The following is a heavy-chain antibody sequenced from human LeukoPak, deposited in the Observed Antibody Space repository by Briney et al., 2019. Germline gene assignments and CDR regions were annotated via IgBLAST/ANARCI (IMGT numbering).Heavy chain of an antibody. J-gene: IGHJ3*02. D-gene: IGHD3-22*01. Sequence: GGSLRLSCAASGFTFSSYAMSWVRQAPGKGLEWVAVISSSGGTTYYADSVKGRFTISRDNSKHTLNLQLNSLRAGDTAVYYCAKDLGYYYDDSGYSPGSFDPFDTWGQGTMVTVSS. CDR3: AKDLGYYYDDSGYSPGSFDPFDT. V-gene: IGHV3-23*01. CDR1: GFTFSSYA. CDR2: ISSSGGTT.